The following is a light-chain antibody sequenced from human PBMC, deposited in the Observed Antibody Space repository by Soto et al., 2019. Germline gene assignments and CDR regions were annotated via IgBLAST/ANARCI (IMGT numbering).Light chain of an antibody. CDR1: SSDIGSYNL. CDR2: EGS. CDR3: CSYAGSSTDEV. Sequence: QSALTQPASVSGSPGQSITISCTGTSSDIGSYNLVSWYQQHPGKAPKLMIYEGSKRPSGVSNRFSGSKSGNTASLTISGPQAEDEADFYCCSYAGSSTDEVFGGGTKLTVL. J-gene: IGLJ2*01. V-gene: IGLV2-23*01.